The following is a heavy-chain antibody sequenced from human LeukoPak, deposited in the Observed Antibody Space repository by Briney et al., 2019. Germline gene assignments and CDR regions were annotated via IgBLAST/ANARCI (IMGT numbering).Heavy chain of an antibody. D-gene: IGHD6-19*01. J-gene: IGHJ4*02. V-gene: IGHV4-34*01. Sequence: SETLSLTCAVYGGSFSGYYWSWIRQPPGKGLEWIGEINHSGSTNYNPSLKSRVTISVDTSKNQFSLKLSSVTAADTAVYYCARGRSEQWRGVDYWGQGTLVTASS. CDR1: GGSFSGYY. CDR2: INHSGST. CDR3: ARGRSEQWRGVDY.